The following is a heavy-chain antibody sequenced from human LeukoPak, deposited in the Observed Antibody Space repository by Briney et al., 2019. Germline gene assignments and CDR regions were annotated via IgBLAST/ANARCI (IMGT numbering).Heavy chain of an antibody. J-gene: IGHJ4*02. CDR3: ARVRYDGSGYYSIFDY. CDR2: ITSSSRYT. Sequence: SSETLSLTCTVSGYSISTGYYWDWIRQPPGKGLEWVSSITSSSRYTFYADSVKGRFTISRDNAKNSLYLQMNSLRAEDTAVYFCARVRYDGSGYYSIFDYWGQGTLVTVSS. V-gene: IGHV3-21*01. CDR1: GYSISTGYY. D-gene: IGHD3-22*01.